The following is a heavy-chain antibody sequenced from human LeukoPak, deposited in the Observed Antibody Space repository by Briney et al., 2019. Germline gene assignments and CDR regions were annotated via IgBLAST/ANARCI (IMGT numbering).Heavy chain of an antibody. Sequence: SETLSLTCTVSGDSISNSNYYWAWIRQPPGQRLEWIGSIYYSGGTYYNPSLKSRVTISVDTSKNQFSLKLSSVTAADTAVYYCARDAVGATQFDYWGQGTLVTVSS. CDR2: IYYSGGT. J-gene: IGHJ4*02. V-gene: IGHV4-39*07. D-gene: IGHD1-26*01. CDR1: GDSISNSNYY. CDR3: ARDAVGATQFDY.